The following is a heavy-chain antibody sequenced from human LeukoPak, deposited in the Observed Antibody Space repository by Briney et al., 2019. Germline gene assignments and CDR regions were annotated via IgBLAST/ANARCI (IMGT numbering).Heavy chain of an antibody. Sequence: ASVKVSCKASEYTFTSYYMHWVRQAPGQGLEWMGIINPNTGSTDYAQKFQGRVTMTRDTSTSTVYMELSSLRSEDTAVYYCARLVSGWNWFDPWGQGTLVTVSS. V-gene: IGHV1-46*01. J-gene: IGHJ5*02. CDR1: EYTFTSYY. D-gene: IGHD6-19*01. CDR3: ARLVSGWNWFDP. CDR2: INPNTGST.